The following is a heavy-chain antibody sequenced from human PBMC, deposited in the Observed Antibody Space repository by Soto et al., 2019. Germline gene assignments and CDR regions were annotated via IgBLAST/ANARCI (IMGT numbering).Heavy chain of an antibody. CDR3: AREQSSSWSQYFDD. CDR2: ISAYNGNT. V-gene: IGHV1-18*01. J-gene: IGHJ4*02. D-gene: IGHD6-13*01. Sequence: GASVKVSCKASGYTFTSYGISWVRQAPGQGLEWMGWISAYNGNTNYAQKLQGRVTMTTDTSTSTAYMELRSLRSDDTAVYYCAREQSSSWSQYFDDWGQRTLVTVSS. CDR1: GYTFTSYG.